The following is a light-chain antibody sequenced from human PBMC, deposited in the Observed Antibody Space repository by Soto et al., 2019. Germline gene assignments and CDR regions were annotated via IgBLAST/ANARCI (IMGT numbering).Light chain of an antibody. CDR3: QSYDSSLIVSKV. V-gene: IGLV1-40*01. Sequence: QSVLTQPPSGSGAPGQRVTISCSWSSSNLGAGYDVQWYRQFPGTAPKLLIYANSVRPSGVPDRFSGSKSGTSASLAITGLQAEDEADYYCQSYDSSLIVSKVFGTGTKV. CDR2: ANS. CDR1: SSNLGAGYD. J-gene: IGLJ1*01.